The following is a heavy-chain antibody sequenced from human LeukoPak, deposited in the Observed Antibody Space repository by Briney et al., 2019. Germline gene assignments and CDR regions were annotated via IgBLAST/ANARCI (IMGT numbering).Heavy chain of an antibody. Sequence: PSETLSLTCAVYGGSFSGYYWSWIRQPPGKGLEWIGEINHSGSTNYNPSLKSRVTISVDTSKNQFSLKLSSVTAAGTAVYYCASMGYFDWSSPFDYWGQGTLVTVSS. D-gene: IGHD3-9*01. J-gene: IGHJ4*02. V-gene: IGHV4-34*01. CDR2: INHSGST. CDR1: GGSFSGYY. CDR3: ASMGYFDWSSPFDY.